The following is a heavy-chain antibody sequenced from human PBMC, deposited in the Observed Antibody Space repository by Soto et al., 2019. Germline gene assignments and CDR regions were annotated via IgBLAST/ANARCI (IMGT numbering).Heavy chain of an antibody. CDR3: AHRRGADYKGCFHY. J-gene: IGHJ4*02. CDR1: GFSLSTSGVG. V-gene: IGHV2-5*01. D-gene: IGHD4-4*01. Sequence: QITLKESGPTLVKPTQTLTLTCTFSGFSLSTSGVGVGWIRQPPGKALEWLALIYWSDEKRYSPSLSCRLTITKDTSKNQVVLTMTNMDPVDTATYYCAHRRGADYKGCFHYWGQGTLVTVSS. CDR2: IYWSDEK.